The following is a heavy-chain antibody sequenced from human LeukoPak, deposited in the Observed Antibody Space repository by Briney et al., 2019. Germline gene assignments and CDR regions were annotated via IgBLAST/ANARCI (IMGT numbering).Heavy chain of an antibody. D-gene: IGHD6-13*01. Sequence: ASVKVSCKASGGTFTGYYMHWVRQAPGQGLEWMGRINPNSGGTNYAQKFQGRVTMTRDTSISTAYMELSRLRSDDTAVYYCARDLSSSFPTYYFDYWGQGTLVTVSS. J-gene: IGHJ4*02. V-gene: IGHV1-2*06. CDR2: INPNSGGT. CDR3: ARDLSSSFPTYYFDY. CDR1: GGTFTGYY.